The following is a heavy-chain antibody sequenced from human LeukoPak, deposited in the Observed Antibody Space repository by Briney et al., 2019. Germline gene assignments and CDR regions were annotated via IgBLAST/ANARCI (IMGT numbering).Heavy chain of an antibody. CDR3: ARATIADSSIYYIDY. V-gene: IGHV1-2*02. Sequence: ASVTVSCKTSGYTFTGYYIHWVRQAPGQGLEWMGWINSSGGSASYAQKFQGRVTMTRDTSISTAYMEVSRLTSDDTVVYYCARATIADSSIYYIDYWGLGTLVTVSA. CDR1: GYTFTGYY. J-gene: IGHJ4*02. D-gene: IGHD3-22*01. CDR2: INSSGGSA.